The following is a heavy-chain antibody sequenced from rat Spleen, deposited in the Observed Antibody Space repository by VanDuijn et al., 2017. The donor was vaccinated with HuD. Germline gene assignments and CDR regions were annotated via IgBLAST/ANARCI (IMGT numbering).Heavy chain of an antibody. Sequence: EVQLVESGGGLVQPGRSLKLSCAASGFTFSYYGMHWIRQAPTKGLEWVASISPSGATTNYRDSVKGRLTISRDNAKSTLYLQMDSLRSEDTATYYCARHYGGYSEYVMDAWGQGASVTVSS. CDR3: ARHYGGYSEYVMDA. V-gene: IGHV5-19*01. CDR1: GFTFSYYG. CDR2: ISPSGATT. D-gene: IGHD1-11*01. J-gene: IGHJ4*01.